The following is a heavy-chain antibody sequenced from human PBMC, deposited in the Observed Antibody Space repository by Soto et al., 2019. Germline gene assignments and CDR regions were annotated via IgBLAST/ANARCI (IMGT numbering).Heavy chain of an antibody. D-gene: IGHD3-3*01. CDR2: IYGSGST. J-gene: IGHJ5*02. Sequence: SETLSLTCTISGGAIGSHYWTWIRQPAGKGLEWIGRIYGSGSTKYNPSLQSRVTMSLDTSKNQFSLRLESVTAADTAVYYCARGQRFSDWFDPWGQGTLVTDSS. CDR3: ARGQRFSDWFDP. V-gene: IGHV4-4*07. CDR1: GGAIGSHY.